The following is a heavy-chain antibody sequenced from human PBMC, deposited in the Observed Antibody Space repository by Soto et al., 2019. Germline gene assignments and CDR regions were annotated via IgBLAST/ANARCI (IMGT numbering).Heavy chain of an antibody. V-gene: IGHV1-69*13. CDR3: ARGPEAPTVTPRLDP. CDR1: GGTFSSYA. D-gene: IGHD4-17*01. J-gene: IGHJ5*02. CDR2: IIPIFGTA. Sequence: GASVKVSCKASGGTFSSYAISWVRQAPGQGLEWMGGIIPIFGTANYAQKFQGRVTITADESTSTAYMELSSLRSEDTAVYYCARGPEAPTVTPRLDPWGQGTLVTVSS.